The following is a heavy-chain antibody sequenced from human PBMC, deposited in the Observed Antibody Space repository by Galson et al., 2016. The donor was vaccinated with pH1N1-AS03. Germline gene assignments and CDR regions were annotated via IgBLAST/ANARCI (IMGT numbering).Heavy chain of an antibody. CDR1: GHIFANYW. V-gene: IGHV5-51*01. J-gene: IGHJ6*02. D-gene: IGHD6-6*01. CDR2: IYPGDSDT. CDR3: ASSRIAAHTYYCLGIDV. Sequence: QSGAEVKKPGESLKISCKGSGHIFANYWIGWVRQTPGKGLEWMGLIYPGDSDTRYSPSFQGQVTISPDKSLSTAYLQWSSLKASDTAMYYCASSRIAAHTYYCLGIDVWGQGTTVTVSS.